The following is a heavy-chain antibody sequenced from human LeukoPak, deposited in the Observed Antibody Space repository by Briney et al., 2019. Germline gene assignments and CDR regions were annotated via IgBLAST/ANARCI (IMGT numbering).Heavy chain of an antibody. CDR2: IYHSGST. D-gene: IGHD3-3*01. J-gene: IGHJ5*02. CDR1: GGSISSGGYS. Sequence: SETLSLTCTVSGGSISSGGYSWSWIRQPPGKGLEWIGYIYHSGSTYYNPSLKSRVTISVDRSKNQFSLKPSSVTAADTAVYYCARGPYYDFWSGYPENWFDPWGQGTLVTVSS. V-gene: IGHV4-30-2*01. CDR3: ARGPYYDFWSGYPENWFDP.